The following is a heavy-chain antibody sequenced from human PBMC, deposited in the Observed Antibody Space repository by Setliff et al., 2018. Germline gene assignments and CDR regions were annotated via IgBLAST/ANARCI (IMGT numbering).Heavy chain of an antibody. CDR3: ARVDYGSGSYPSD. CDR1: GGSISRYY. D-gene: IGHD3-10*01. J-gene: IGHJ4*02. CDR2: IHPSGST. Sequence: SETLSLTCTVSGGSISRYYWSWIRQPPGKGLEWIAYIHPSGSTSYNPSLKSRVTISVDTSKNQFSLKLTSVTAADTAVYYCARVDYGSGSYPSDWGQGALVTVSS. V-gene: IGHV4-4*08.